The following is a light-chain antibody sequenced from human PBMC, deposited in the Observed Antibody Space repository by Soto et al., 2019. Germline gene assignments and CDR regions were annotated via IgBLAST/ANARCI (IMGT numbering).Light chain of an antibody. CDR2: AAS. J-gene: IGKJ4*01. CDR3: QQSYSTPR. V-gene: IGKV1-39*01. Sequence: DIQMTQSPSSLSASVGDRVTITSRASESISSYLNWYQQKPGKAPKLLIYAASSLQSGVPSRFSGSGSGTDFTLTISSLQPEDFATYYCQQSYSTPRFGGGTKVEI. CDR1: ESISSY.